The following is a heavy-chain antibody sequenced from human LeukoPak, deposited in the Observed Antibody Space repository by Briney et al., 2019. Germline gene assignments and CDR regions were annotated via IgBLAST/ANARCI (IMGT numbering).Heavy chain of an antibody. CDR3: ARRGSVVVINYYYYHMDV. V-gene: IGHV4-34*01. CDR1: GGSFSGYY. CDR2: INHSGST. J-gene: IGHJ6*03. Sequence: SETLSLTCAVYGGSFSGYYWHWIRQPPGKGLEWIGEINHSGSTNYNPSLKSRVTISVDTSKNQLSLKLTSVTAADTAVYYCARRGSVVVINYYYYHMDVWGKGTTVTISS. D-gene: IGHD3-22*01.